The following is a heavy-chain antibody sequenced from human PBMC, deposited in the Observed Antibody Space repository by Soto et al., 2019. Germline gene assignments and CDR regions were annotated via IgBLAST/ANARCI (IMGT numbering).Heavy chain of an antibody. CDR3: ARGPGIAVAGTGWFDP. V-gene: IGHV1-69*13. Sequence: SVKVSCKASGGTFSSYAISWVRQAPGQGLEWMGGIIPIFGTANYAQKFQGRVTITADESTSTAYMELSSLRSEDTAVYYCARGPGIAVAGTGWFDPWGQGTLVTVSS. CDR2: IIPIFGTA. J-gene: IGHJ5*02. D-gene: IGHD6-19*01. CDR1: GGTFSSYA.